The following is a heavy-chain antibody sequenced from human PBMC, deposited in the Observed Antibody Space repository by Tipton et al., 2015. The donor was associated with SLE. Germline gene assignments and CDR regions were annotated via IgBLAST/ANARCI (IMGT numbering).Heavy chain of an antibody. CDR3: ARHVWWSGRTVAALYGMDV. J-gene: IGHJ6*02. Sequence: TLSLTCTVSGGSISSSSYYRGWIRQPPGKGLEWIGSIYYSGSTYYNPSLKSRVTISVDTSKNQFSLKLSSVTAADTAVYYCARHVWWSGRTVAALYGMDVWGQGTTITVSS. CDR1: GGSISSSSYY. CDR2: IYYSGST. D-gene: IGHD6-19*01. V-gene: IGHV4-39*07.